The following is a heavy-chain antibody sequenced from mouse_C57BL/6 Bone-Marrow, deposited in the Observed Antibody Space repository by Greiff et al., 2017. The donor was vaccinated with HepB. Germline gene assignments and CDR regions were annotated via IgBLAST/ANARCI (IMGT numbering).Heavy chain of an antibody. CDR2: IYPRSGNT. J-gene: IGHJ2*01. D-gene: IGHD2-4*01. CDR1: GYTFTSYG. V-gene: IGHV1-81*01. CDR3: ARVYYDYDRGYFDY. Sequence: QVQLQQSGAELARPGASVKLSCKASGYTFTSYGISWVKQRTGQGLEWIGEIYPRSGNTYYNEKFKGKATLTADKSSSTAYMELRSLTSKDSAVYFCARVYYDYDRGYFDYWGQGTTLTVSS.